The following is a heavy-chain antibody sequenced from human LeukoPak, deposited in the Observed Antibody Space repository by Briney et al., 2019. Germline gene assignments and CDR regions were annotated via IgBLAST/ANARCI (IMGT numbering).Heavy chain of an antibody. D-gene: IGHD3-22*01. J-gene: IGHJ3*02. Sequence: GRSLRLSCAASGSTFDDYAMHWVRQAPGKGLEWVSGISWNSGSIGYADSVKGRFTISRDNAKNSLYLQMNSLRAEDTALYYCARSKPYYYDSSGYNAFDIWGQGTMVTVSS. CDR1: GSTFDDYA. CDR3: ARSKPYYYDSSGYNAFDI. CDR2: ISWNSGSI. V-gene: IGHV3-9*01.